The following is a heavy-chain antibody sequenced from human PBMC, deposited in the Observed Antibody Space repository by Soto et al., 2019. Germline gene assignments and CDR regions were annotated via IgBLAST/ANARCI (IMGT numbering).Heavy chain of an antibody. CDR3: ARPGGYYYYGMDV. CDR1: GGSISSSSYY. Sequence: PSETLSLTCTVSGGSISSSSYYWGWIRQPPGKGLEWIGSIYYSGSTYYNPSLKSRVTISVDTSKNQFSLKLSSVTAADTAVYYCARPGGYYYYGMDVWGQGTTVTVSS. J-gene: IGHJ6*02. CDR2: IYYSGST. D-gene: IGHD1-26*01. V-gene: IGHV4-39*01.